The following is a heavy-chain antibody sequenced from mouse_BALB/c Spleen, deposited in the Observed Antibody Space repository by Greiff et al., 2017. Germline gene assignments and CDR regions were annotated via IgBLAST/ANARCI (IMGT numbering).Heavy chain of an antibody. CDR2: IRNKANGYTT. CDR3: ARDSVVARYFDV. V-gene: IGHV7-3*02. J-gene: IGHJ1*01. Sequence: MLVESGGGLVQPGGSLRLSCATSGFTFTDYYMSWVRQPPGKALEWLGFIRNKANGYTTEYSASVKGRFTISRDNSQSILYLQMNTLRAEDSATYYCARDSVVARYFDVWGAGTTVTVSS. CDR1: GFTFTDYY. D-gene: IGHD1-1*01.